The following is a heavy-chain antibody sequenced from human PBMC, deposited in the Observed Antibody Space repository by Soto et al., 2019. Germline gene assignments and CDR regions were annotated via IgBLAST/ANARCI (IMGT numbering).Heavy chain of an antibody. D-gene: IGHD3-22*01. CDR1: GGTFSSYT. Sequence: SVKVSCKASGGTFSSYTISWVRQAPVQGLEWMGRIIPILGIANYAQKFQGRVTITADKSTSTAYMELSSLRSEDTAVYYCAREGDYYDSSGYEGGYYGMDVWGQGTTVTVSS. CDR3: AREGDYYDSSGYEGGYYGMDV. V-gene: IGHV1-69*04. CDR2: IIPILGIA. J-gene: IGHJ6*02.